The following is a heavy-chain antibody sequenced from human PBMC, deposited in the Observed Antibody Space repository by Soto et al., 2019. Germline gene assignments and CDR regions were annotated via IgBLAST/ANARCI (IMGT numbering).Heavy chain of an antibody. Sequence: GGSLRLSCAASGFTVSSDYMSWVRQAPGKGLEWVSVIYRGGSTYHADSVKGRFTISRDNSKNILFLQMNSLRAEDTAVYYCARAAYSDIGYFDTWGQGTLVTVSS. J-gene: IGHJ4*02. V-gene: IGHV3-66*01. D-gene: IGHD3-22*01. CDR2: IYRGGST. CDR3: ARAAYSDIGYFDT. CDR1: GFTVSSDY.